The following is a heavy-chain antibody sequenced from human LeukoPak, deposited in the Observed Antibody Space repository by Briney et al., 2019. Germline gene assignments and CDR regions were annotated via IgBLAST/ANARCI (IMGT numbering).Heavy chain of an antibody. CDR3: AREHVTGQGLFDNWFDP. CDR2: ISPSGTT. D-gene: IGHD2-21*01. V-gene: IGHV4-34*01. J-gene: IGHJ5*02. Sequence: SSETLSLACGVSGGSFSGFQWSWIRQSPGKGLEWIGEISPSGTTDYNPSLKTRLSISLDKSKNQFSLKLSSVTAADTALYYCAREHVTGQGLFDNWFDPWGPGTLVTVFS. CDR1: GGSFSGFQ.